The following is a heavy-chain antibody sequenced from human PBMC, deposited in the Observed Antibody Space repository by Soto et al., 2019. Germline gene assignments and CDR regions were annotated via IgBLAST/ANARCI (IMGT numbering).Heavy chain of an antibody. CDR1: GGTFSSYA. Sequence: QVQLVQSGAEVKKPGSSVKVSCKASGGTFSSYAISWVRQAPGQGLEWMGGIIPIFGTANYAQKFQGRVTITADESTSTAYMELSSLRSEDTALYYCARDDRTELLKGWYYYYGMDVWGQGTTVTVSS. J-gene: IGHJ6*02. CDR3: ARDDRTELLKGWYYYYGMDV. D-gene: IGHD3-10*01. V-gene: IGHV1-69*01. CDR2: IIPIFGTA.